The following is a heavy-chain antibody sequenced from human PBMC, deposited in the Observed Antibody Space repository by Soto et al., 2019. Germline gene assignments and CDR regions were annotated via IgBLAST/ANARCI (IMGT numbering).Heavy chain of an antibody. V-gene: IGHV4-34*01. J-gene: IGHJ4*02. D-gene: IGHD3-22*01. Sequence: SETLSLTCAVYGGSFSGYYWSWIRQPPGKGLEWIGEINHSGSTNYNPSLKSRVTISVDTSKNQFSLKLYSVTAADTAVYYCARSREMYYYDSSGYYAHWGQGTLVTVSS. CDR3: ARSREMYYYDSSGYYAH. CDR1: GGSFSGYY. CDR2: INHSGST.